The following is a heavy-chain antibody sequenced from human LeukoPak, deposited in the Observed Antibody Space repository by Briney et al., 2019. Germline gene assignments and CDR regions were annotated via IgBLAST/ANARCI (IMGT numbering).Heavy chain of an antibody. V-gene: IGHV3-53*01. CDR3: ARDILSQGPDAFDI. CDR1: GFTVSSNY. CDR2: IYSGGST. J-gene: IGHJ3*02. D-gene: IGHD2/OR15-2a*01. Sequence: GGSLRLSCAASGFTVSSNYMSWVRQAPGKGLEWVSVIYSGGSTYYADSVKGRFTISRDNSKNTLYLQMNSLRAEDTAVYYCARDILSQGPDAFDIWGQGTMVTVSS.